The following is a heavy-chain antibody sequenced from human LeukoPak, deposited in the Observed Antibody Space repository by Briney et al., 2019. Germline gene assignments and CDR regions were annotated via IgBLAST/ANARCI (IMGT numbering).Heavy chain of an antibody. D-gene: IGHD3-3*01. J-gene: IGHJ4*02. CDR2: ISGSGGST. CDR3: AKPDYYDFWSGYSY. V-gene: IGHV3-23*01. CDR1: GFTFSSYA. Sequence: PGGSLRLSCAASGFTFSSYAMSWVRQAPGKGLEWASAISGSGGSTYYADSVKGRFTISRDNSKNTLYLQMNSLRAEDTAVYYCAKPDYYDFWSGYSYWGQGTLVTVSS.